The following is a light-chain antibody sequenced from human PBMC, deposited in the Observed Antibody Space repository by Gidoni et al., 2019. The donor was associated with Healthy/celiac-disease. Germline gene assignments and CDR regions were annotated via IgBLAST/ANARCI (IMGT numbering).Light chain of an antibody. V-gene: IGKV2-28*01. J-gene: IGKJ2*01. CDR1: QSLLHSNGYNY. Sequence: DIVMTQSPRSLPVTPGEPASISCRSSQSLLHSNGYNYLDWYLQKPGQSPQLLIYLGSNRASGVPDRFSGSGSGTDFTLKISRVEAEDVGVYYCMQALQTPDTFXXXTKLEIK. CDR3: MQALQTPDT. CDR2: LGS.